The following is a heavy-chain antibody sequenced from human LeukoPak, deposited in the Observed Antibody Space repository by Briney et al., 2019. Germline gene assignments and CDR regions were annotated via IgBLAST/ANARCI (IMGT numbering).Heavy chain of an antibody. CDR1: GGTFSSYA. J-gene: IGHJ6*03. CDR3: ARGDGDYGNYYYYMDV. D-gene: IGHD4-17*01. CDR2: IIPIFGTA. V-gene: IGHV1-69*13. Sequence: SVKLSCKASGGTFSSYAISWVRQAPGQGLEWMGGIIPIFGTANYAQKFQGRVTITADESTSTAYMELSSLRSEDTAVYYCARGDGDYGNYYYYMDVWGKGTTVTISS.